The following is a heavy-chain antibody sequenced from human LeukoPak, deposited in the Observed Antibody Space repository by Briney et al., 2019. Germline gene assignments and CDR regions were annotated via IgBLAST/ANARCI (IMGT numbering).Heavy chain of an antibody. J-gene: IGHJ5*02. Sequence: GGSLRLSCAVSGFTFSSYAMHWVRQAPGKGLEWVAVISYDGSNKYYADSVKGRFTISRDNSRNTLYLQMNSLRAEDTAVYYCATDLIPLYCSSTSCYGKDNWFDPWGQGTLVTVSS. CDR2: ISYDGSNK. CDR1: GFTFSSYA. D-gene: IGHD2-2*01. V-gene: IGHV3-30*01. CDR3: ATDLIPLYCSSTSCYGKDNWFDP.